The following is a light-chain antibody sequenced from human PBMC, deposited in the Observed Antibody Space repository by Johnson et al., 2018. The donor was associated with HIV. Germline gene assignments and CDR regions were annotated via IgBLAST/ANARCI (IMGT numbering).Light chain of an antibody. V-gene: IGLV1-51*02. CDR2: ENN. CDR3: GTWDSNLSAYNYG. CDR1: SSNIGNNY. J-gene: IGLJ1*01. Sequence: QSVLTQPPSVSAAPGQKVTISCSGSSSNIGNNYVSWYQQLPGTAPKLLIYENNKRPSGIPDRFSGSKSGTSATLGITGLQTGDEADYYCGTWDSNLSAYNYGFGTGTKVTVL.